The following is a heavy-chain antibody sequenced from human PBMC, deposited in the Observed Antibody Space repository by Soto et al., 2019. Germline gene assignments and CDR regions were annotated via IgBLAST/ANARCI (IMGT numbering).Heavy chain of an antibody. CDR2: FDPEDGET. Sequence: GASVKVSCKASGYTFTSYGISWVRQAPGQGLEWMGGFDPEDGETIYAQKFQGRVTMTEDTSTDTAYMELSSLRSEDTAVYYCATVGPIRKDGYGGYYFDYWG. J-gene: IGHJ4*01. CDR3: ATVGPIRKDGYGGYYFDY. CDR1: GYTFTSYG. V-gene: IGHV1-24*01. D-gene: IGHD2-15*01.